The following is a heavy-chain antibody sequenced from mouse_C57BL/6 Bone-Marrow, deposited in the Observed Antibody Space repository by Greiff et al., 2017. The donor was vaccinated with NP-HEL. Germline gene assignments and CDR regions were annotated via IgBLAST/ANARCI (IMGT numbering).Heavy chain of an antibody. V-gene: IGHV1-81*01. D-gene: IGHD1-1*01. J-gene: IGHJ3*01. CDR3: ARGDYYGSTTWFAY. CDR1: GYTFTSYG. CDR2: IYPRSGNT. Sequence: VKLMESGAELARPGASVTLSCKASGYTFTSYGISWVKQRTGQGLEWIGEIYPRSGNTYYNEKFKGKATLTADKSSSTAYMALRSLTSEDSAVYFCARGDYYGSTTWFAYWGQGTLVTVSA.